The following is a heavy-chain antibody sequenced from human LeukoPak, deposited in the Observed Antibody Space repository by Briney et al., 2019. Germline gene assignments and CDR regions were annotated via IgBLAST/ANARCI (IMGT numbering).Heavy chain of an antibody. CDR2: IIPIFGIA. Sequence: GASVKVSCKASGGTFSSYAISWVRQAPGQGLEWMGRIIPIFGIANYAQKFQGRVTITADKSTSTAYMELSSLRSEDTAVYYCARDQDPHGPHDRWFDPWGQGTLVTVSS. CDR1: GGTFSSYA. V-gene: IGHV1-69*04. CDR3: ARDQDPHGPHDRWFDP. J-gene: IGHJ5*02. D-gene: IGHD3-3*01.